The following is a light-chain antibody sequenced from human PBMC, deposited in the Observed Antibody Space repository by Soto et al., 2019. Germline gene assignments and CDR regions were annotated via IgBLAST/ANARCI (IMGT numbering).Light chain of an antibody. CDR1: ENDIGFANY. CDR3: SSYVNYNTFVI. CDR2: EVS. V-gene: IGLV2-8*01. Sequence: QSALTQPPSASGSPGQSVTITCSGTENDIGFANYVSWHQQHPGKAPKVIITEVSNRPSGVSDRFSGSKSGNTASLTISGLQAEDEADYYCSSYVNYNTFVIFGGGTKLTVL. J-gene: IGLJ2*01.